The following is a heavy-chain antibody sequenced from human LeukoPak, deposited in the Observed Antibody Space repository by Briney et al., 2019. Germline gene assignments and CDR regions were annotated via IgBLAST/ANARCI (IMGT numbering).Heavy chain of an antibody. CDR2: IYSSGST. V-gene: IGHV4-4*07. CDR1: GGSISSYY. Sequence: SETLSLTCTVSGGSISSYYWSWIRQPAGKGLEWIGRIYSSGSTNYNPSLNSRVTISVDKSKNKFSLKLSSVTGADTAVYYCARSPTVTNTFDYWGQGTLVTVSS. D-gene: IGHD4-17*01. CDR3: ARSPTVTNTFDY. J-gene: IGHJ4*02.